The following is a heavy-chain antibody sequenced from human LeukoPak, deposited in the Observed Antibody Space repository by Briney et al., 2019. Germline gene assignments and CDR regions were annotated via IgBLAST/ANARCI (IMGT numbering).Heavy chain of an antibody. CDR2: ISGTGGRT. Sequence: GGSLRLSCAASGFTFSSYAMSWVRQAPGKGLEWVSAISGTGGRTYYADSVKGRFTISRDNSKNTLYLQMNSLRAEDTALYYCARGDGYNSRLVDYWGQGTLVTVSS. V-gene: IGHV3-23*01. CDR1: GFTFSSYA. CDR3: ARGDGYNSRLVDY. D-gene: IGHD5-24*01. J-gene: IGHJ4*02.